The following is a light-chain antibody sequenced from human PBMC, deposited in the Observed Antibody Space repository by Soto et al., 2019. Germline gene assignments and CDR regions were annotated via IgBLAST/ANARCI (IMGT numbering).Light chain of an antibody. CDR2: AAS. CDR1: QGISSY. V-gene: IGKV1-8*01. J-gene: IGKJ4*01. Sequence: AIRMTQSPSSLSASTGDRVTITCRASQGISSYLAWYQQKPGKAPKLLIYAASTLQSGVPSRFSGSGSGTDFTLTISCLQSEDFAPYYCQQYYSYPPLTFGGGTKVAIK. CDR3: QQYYSYPPLT.